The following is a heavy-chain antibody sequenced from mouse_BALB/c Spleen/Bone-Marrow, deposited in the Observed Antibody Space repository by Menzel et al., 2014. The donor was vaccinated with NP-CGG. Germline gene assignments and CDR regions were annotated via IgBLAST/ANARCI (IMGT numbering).Heavy chain of an antibody. D-gene: IGHD2-3*01. CDR2: IDPSYGGT. J-gene: IGHJ3*01. CDR1: GYSLTDYN. CDR3: ARGHDGYRTWFAY. V-gene: IGHV1-39*01. Sequence: EVKLQESGPELEKPGASVKMSCKASGYSLTDYNMNWVKQSNGKSLEWIGNIDPSYGGTTYNQKFKGKATLTVDKSSSTVYMQLKSLTSEDSAVYYCARGHDGYRTWFAYWGQGTLVTVSA.